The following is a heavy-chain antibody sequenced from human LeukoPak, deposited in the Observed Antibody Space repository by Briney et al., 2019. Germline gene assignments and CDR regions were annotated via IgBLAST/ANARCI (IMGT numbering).Heavy chain of an antibody. CDR3: ARESWEYQLTGAFDI. CDR1: GGTFSSYA. CDR2: IIPIFGTA. Sequence: SVKVSCKASGGTFSSYAISWVRQAPGQGLEWMGGIIPIFGTANYAQKFQGRVTITADESTSTAYMELSSLRSEDTAVYYCARESWEYQLTGAFDIWGQGTMVTVSS. V-gene: IGHV1-69*01. D-gene: IGHD2-2*01. J-gene: IGHJ3*02.